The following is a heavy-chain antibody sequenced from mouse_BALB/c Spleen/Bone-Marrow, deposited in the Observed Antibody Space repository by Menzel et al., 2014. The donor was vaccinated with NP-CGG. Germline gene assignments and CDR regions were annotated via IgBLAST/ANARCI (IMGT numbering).Heavy chain of an antibody. D-gene: IGHD1-1*01. CDR1: GFNIKDTY. V-gene: IGHV14-3*02. J-gene: IGHJ2*01. CDR3: ANYYYGYYFDY. CDR2: IDPANGNT. Sequence: VQLQQSGAELVKPGASVKLSCTASGFNIKDTYMHWVKQRPEQGLEWIGRIDPANGNTKYDPKFQDKATITADTSSNTAHLQLSSLTSEDTAVYYCANYYYGYYFDYWGQGTTLTVSS.